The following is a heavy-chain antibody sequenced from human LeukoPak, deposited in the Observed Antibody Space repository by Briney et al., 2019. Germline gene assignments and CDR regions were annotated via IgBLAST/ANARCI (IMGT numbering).Heavy chain of an antibody. J-gene: IGHJ4*02. V-gene: IGHV4-59*01. CDR1: GGSTSSYY. D-gene: IGHD5-24*01. Sequence: SETLSLTCTVSGGSTSSYYWSWIRQPPGKGLEWIGNIYYSGSTNYNPSLKSRVTISVDTSKNQFSLQLNSVTAADTAVYYCASGTRDDYNVPVDYWGQGTLVTVSS. CDR2: IYYSGST. CDR3: ASGTRDDYNVPVDY.